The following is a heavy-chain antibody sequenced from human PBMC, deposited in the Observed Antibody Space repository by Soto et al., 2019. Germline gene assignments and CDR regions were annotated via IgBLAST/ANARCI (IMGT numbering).Heavy chain of an antibody. J-gene: IGHJ5*02. CDR1: GGSISSSSYY. V-gene: IGHV4-39*01. CDR3: ARPGRGHWFDP. Sequence: QLQLQESGPGLVKPSETLSLTCTVSGGSISSSSYYWGWIRQPPGKGLEWIGSIYYSGSTYYNPSLKSRVAMSVDTSKNQFSLKLSSVTAADTAVYYCARPGRGHWFDPWGQGTLVTVSS. D-gene: IGHD2-15*01. CDR2: IYYSGST.